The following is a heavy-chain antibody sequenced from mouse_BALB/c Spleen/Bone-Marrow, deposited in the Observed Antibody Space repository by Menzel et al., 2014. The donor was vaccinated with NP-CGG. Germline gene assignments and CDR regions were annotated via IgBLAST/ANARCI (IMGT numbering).Heavy chain of an antibody. D-gene: IGHD4-1*01. CDR1: GFAFSNYD. Sequence: EVQVVESGGGLVKPGGSLKLSCAASGFAFSNYDMSWVCQTPEKRLEWVAYISSGGGSTYYPDTMKGRFTISRDNAKDTLYLQMSSLKSEDTAMYYCARHGTGSWFAYWGQGTLVTVSA. J-gene: IGHJ3*01. V-gene: IGHV5-12-1*01. CDR3: ARHGTGSWFAY. CDR2: ISSGGGST.